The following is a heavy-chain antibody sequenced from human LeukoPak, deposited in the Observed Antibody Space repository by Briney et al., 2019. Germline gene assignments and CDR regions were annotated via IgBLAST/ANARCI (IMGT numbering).Heavy chain of an antibody. J-gene: IGHJ4*02. D-gene: IGHD2-2*01. CDR2: ISGSGGST. V-gene: IGHV3-23*01. CDR1: GFTFSNYA. CDR3: AKDSWGYCSSASCFPWDN. Sequence: PGGSLRLSSAASGFTFSNYAMSWVRQAPGKGLEWVSAISGSGGSTYYADSVKGRFTISRDNSKNTLYLQMNSLRAEDTAVYYCAKDSWGYCSSASCFPWDNWGQGTLVTVSS.